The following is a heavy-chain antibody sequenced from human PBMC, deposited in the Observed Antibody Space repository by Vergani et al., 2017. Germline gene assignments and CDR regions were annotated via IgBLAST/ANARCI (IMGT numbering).Heavy chain of an antibody. CDR1: GYTFTGYY. Sequence: QVQLVQSGAEVKKPGASVKVSCKASGYTFTGYYMHWVRQAPGQGLEWMGWINPNSGGTNYAKKFQGRVTMTRDTSISTAYMELSRLRSDDTAVYYCARGIDEYSSPIVDYWGQGTLVTVSS. V-gene: IGHV1-2*02. J-gene: IGHJ4*02. CDR3: ARGIDEYSSPIVDY. D-gene: IGHD6-6*01. CDR2: INPNSGGT.